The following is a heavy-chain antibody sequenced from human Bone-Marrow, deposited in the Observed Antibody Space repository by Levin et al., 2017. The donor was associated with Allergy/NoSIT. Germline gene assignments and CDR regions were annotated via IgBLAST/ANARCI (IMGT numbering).Heavy chain of an antibody. CDR1: GFTFSSNA. V-gene: IGHV3-64D*06. Sequence: GGSLRLSCSASGFTFSSNAMHWVRQAPGKGLESVSAITSGGSTYYADSVKGRFTISRDNSKNTLYLQMSSVRADDTAVYNCVKRGDIGYYDSWGQGTLVTVSS. D-gene: IGHD3-22*01. CDR3: VKRGDIGYYDS. CDR2: ITSGGST. J-gene: IGHJ5*01.